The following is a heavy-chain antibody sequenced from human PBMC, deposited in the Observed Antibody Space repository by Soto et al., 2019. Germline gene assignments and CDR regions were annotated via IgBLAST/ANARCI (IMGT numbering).Heavy chain of an antibody. CDR2: INHSGST. V-gene: IGHV4-34*01. CDR3: ARARTLYYDFWSGYRQSGMDV. J-gene: IGHJ6*02. Sequence: NPSETLSLTCAVYGGSFSGYYWSRIRQPPGKGLEWIGEINHSGSTNYNPSLKSRVTISVDTSKNQFSLKLSSVTAADTAVYYCARARTLYYDFWSGYRQSGMDVWGQGTTVTVSS. D-gene: IGHD3-3*01. CDR1: GGSFSGYY.